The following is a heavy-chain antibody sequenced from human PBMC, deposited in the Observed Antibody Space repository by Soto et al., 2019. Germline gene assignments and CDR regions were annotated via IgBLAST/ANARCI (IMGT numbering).Heavy chain of an antibody. CDR1: GFTFSSYA. D-gene: IGHD5-18*01. Sequence: EVQLLESGGGLVQPGGSLRLSCAASGFTFSSYAMGWVRQAPGKGLEWVSTVGGSGGSTYYADSVKGRFTISRDNSKNTLYLQMNSLRAEDTAVYYCAKDPEAGYRVSRWGQGTLVTVSS. J-gene: IGHJ4*02. CDR2: VGGSGGST. CDR3: AKDPEAGYRVSR. V-gene: IGHV3-23*01.